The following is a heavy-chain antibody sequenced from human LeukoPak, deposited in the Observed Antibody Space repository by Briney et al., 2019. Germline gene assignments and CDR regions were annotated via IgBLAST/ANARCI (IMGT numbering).Heavy chain of an antibody. V-gene: IGHV3-23*01. J-gene: IGHJ4*02. D-gene: IGHD5-12*01. Sequence: GGSLRLSCAASGFTFSTYAMTWVRQAPGKGLEWVSLISDSSANKHYADSVKGRLTISRDNAKNSLYLQMNSLRAEDTAVYLCARLRSGYADYWGQGTVVTVSS. CDR3: ARLRSGYADY. CDR1: GFTFSTYA. CDR2: ISDSSANK.